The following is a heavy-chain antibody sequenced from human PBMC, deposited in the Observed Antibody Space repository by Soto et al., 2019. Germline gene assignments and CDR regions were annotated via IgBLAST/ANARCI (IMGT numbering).Heavy chain of an antibody. CDR1: GFNFSSYS. CDR2: ISSSSSTI. CDR3: ARVSVTTLGDPFDY. V-gene: IGHV3-48*01. D-gene: IGHD3-16*01. J-gene: IGHJ4*02. Sequence: EVQLVESGGGLVQPGGSLRLSCAASGFNFSSYSMNWVRQAPGKGLEWVSYISSSSSTIYYADSVKGRFTISRDNAKNSLYLQMNSLRAEDTAVYYCARVSVTTLGDPFDYWGQGTLVTVSS.